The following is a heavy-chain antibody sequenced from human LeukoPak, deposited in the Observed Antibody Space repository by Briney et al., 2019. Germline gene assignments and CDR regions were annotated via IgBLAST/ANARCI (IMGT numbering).Heavy chain of an antibody. J-gene: IGHJ6*03. CDR1: GYTFTGYY. Sequence: ASVKVSCKASGYTFTGYYMHWVRQAPGQGLEWMGWINPNSGGTNYAQKFQGRVTMTRDTSISTAYMELSRLRSDDTAVYYCARGPLAAAGYYYYYYYMDVWGKGTTVTVSS. D-gene: IGHD6-13*01. CDR3: ARGPLAAAGYYYYYYYMDV. V-gene: IGHV1-2*02. CDR2: INPNSGGT.